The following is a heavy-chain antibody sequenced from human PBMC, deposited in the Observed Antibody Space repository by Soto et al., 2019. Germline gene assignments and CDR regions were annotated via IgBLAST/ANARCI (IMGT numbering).Heavy chain of an antibody. V-gene: IGHV4-4*07. J-gene: IGHJ3*02. CDR1: SGSITNYY. D-gene: IGHD6-13*01. Sequence: SSETLSLTCTVSSGSITNYYWSWIRQPAGKGLEWIGRIYTSGSTNYNPSLKSRVTMSIDTSKNQFSLNLSSATAADTAVYYCARQQQRAFDIWGQGTMVTVSS. CDR2: IYTSGST. CDR3: ARQQQRAFDI.